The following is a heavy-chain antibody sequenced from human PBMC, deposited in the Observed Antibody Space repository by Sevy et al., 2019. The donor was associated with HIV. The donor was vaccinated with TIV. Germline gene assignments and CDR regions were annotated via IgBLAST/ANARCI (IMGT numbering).Heavy chain of an antibody. CDR2: ISSSSSTI. J-gene: IGHJ6*02. Sequence: GSLRLSCAASGFTFSSYSMNWVRQAPGKGLEWVSYISSSSSTIYYADSVKGRFTISRDNAKNSLYLQMNSLRAEDTAVYYCARVPITIFGVVHYGMDVWGQGTTVTVSS. CDR3: ARVPITIFGVVHYGMDV. V-gene: IGHV3-48*01. CDR1: GFTFSSYS. D-gene: IGHD3-3*01.